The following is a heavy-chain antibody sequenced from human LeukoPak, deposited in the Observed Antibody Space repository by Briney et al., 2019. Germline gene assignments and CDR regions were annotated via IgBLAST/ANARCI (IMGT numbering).Heavy chain of an antibody. CDR3: AKDPYYY. J-gene: IGHJ4*02. CDR2: ISYDGNTR. Sequence: GGSLRLSCAASGFTFSSYWMSWVRQAPGKGLEWVAVISYDGNTRYYADSVKGRFTLSRDNSKNTLYLQVNSLRAEDTAVYYCAKDPYYYWGQGTLVTVSS. D-gene: IGHD2-21*01. CDR1: GFTFSSYW. V-gene: IGHV3-30*18.